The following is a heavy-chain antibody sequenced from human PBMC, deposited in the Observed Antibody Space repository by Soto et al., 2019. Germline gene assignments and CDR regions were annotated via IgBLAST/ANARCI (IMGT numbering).Heavy chain of an antibody. Sequence: GASVKVCCKDPGGTFSCYALRWPRHAPGQGLEWMGGIIPIFGTATNAQKFQGRVTITADKSTSTAYMELSSLRSEAPAVYYCARAEYYDFWSGYYPYYFDFWGQGPLVTVSS. V-gene: IGHV1-69*06. CDR2: IIPIFGTA. J-gene: IGHJ4*02. CDR1: GGTFSCYA. CDR3: ARAEYYDFWSGYYPYYFDF. D-gene: IGHD3-3*01.